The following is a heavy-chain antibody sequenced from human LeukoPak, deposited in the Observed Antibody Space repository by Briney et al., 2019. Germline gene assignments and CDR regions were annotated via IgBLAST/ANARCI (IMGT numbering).Heavy chain of an antibody. Sequence: ASVKVSCKASGYTFADYSIHWVRQAPGQGLECMGWIIPDTGVAKYAQTFQGRVTMTRDTSITTTFMELSSLRPDDTAVYYCARAVEASALDVWGQGTMVTVSS. V-gene: IGHV1-2*02. CDR1: GYTFADYS. CDR2: IIPDTGVA. CDR3: ARAVEASALDV. J-gene: IGHJ3*01.